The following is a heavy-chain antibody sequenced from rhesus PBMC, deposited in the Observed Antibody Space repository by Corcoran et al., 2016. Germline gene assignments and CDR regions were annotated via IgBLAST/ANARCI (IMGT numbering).Heavy chain of an antibody. CDR3: ARGLYNIWTGYYAFDY. J-gene: IGHJ4*01. CDR2: ISGSCGST. CDR1: GGSVSSSNW. Sequence: QVQLQESGPGLVKPSETLSLTCAVSGGSVSSSNWWSWIRQPPGKGLEWIGYISGSCGSTYYNPSLKSRVTISTDTSKNQFSLKLSSVTAADTAVYYCARGLYNIWTGYYAFDYWGQGVLVTVSS. V-gene: IGHV4-65*01. D-gene: IGHD3-3*01.